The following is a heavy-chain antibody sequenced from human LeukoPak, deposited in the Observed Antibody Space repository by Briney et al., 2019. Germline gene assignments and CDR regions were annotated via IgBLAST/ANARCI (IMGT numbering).Heavy chain of an antibody. Sequence: GASVKVSCKASGYTFFSYGISWVRQAPGQGLEWMGGIIPIFGTANYAQKFQGRVTITADESTSTAYMELSSLRSEDTAVYYCAIGSTDGDYGDAFDIWGQGTMVTVSS. V-gene: IGHV1-69*13. CDR1: GYTFFSYG. CDR2: IIPIFGTA. J-gene: IGHJ3*02. D-gene: IGHD4-17*01. CDR3: AIGSTDGDYGDAFDI.